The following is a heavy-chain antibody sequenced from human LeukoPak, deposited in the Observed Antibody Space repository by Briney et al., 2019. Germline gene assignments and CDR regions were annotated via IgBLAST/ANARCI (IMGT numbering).Heavy chain of an antibody. CDR2: ISKNGRNT. V-gene: IGHV3-64*01. Sequence: GGSLRLSCAASGFTFSSYSMHWVRQAPGKGLEFVSAISKNGRNTYYGNSMKGRFTISRDISKNTLYLQMGSLRPEDMAVYYCARVDSGSACASWGQGILVTVSS. CDR3: ARVDSGSACAS. D-gene: IGHD6-19*01. CDR1: GFTFSSYS. J-gene: IGHJ1*01.